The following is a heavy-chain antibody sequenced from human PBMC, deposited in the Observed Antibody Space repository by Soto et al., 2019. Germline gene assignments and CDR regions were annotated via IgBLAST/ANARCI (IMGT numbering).Heavy chain of an antibody. J-gene: IGHJ6*02. V-gene: IGHV1-58*01. Sequence: QMQLVQSGPEVKKPGTSVKVSCKASGFTFTSSAVQWVRQARGQRLEWIGWIVVGSGNTNYAQKFQERVTITRDMSTSQAYMELRSLRSEDTAVYYCAADPYSGRYYVRSYYYDGMDVWGQGPTVTVSS. CDR1: GFTFTSSA. CDR2: IVVGSGNT. D-gene: IGHD1-26*01. CDR3: AADPYSGRYYVRSYYYDGMDV.